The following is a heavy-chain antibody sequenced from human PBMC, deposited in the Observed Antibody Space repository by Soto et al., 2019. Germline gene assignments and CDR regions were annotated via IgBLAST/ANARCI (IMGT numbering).Heavy chain of an antibody. CDR1: GFSLTTSGVG. D-gene: IGHD3-3*01. CDR2: ICWDDDK. V-gene: IGHV2-5*02. J-gene: IGHJ4*02. Sequence: QITLNESGPTVVRPTEPLTVPCRVSGFSLTTSGVGVGWIRQSPGKAPEWLALICWDDDKRYSSSLKSRLTITTDTSKNQVVLTVSELVPTVKDTDYCAQRVLRTVFGLVTMVASYFDFWGQGTSVAVAS. CDR3: AQRVLRTVFGLVTMVASYFDF.